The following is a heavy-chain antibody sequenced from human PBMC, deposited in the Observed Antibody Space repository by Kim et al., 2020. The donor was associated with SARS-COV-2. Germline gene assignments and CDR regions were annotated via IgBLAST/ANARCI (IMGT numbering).Heavy chain of an antibody. J-gene: IGHJ4*02. CDR2: ISGSGGNT. D-gene: IGHD2-8*01. Sequence: GGSLRLSCAASGFTLSSYAMNWVRQAPGKGLEWVSTISGSGGNTYYADSVKGRFTISRDNSKNTLYLQMNSLRAEDTAVYYCAKGGRILIPFDHWGQGTLVTVSS. CDR1: GFTLSSYA. V-gene: IGHV3-23*01. CDR3: AKGGRILIPFDH.